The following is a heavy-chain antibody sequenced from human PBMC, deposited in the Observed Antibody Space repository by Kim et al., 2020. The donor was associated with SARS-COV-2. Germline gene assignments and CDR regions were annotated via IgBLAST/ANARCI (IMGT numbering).Heavy chain of an antibody. CDR3: ASTRRGVFDY. Sequence: STLYNPSRKRRVTIAVDTSKNQFSLRLSSVTAADTAVYYCASTRRGVFDYWGQGTLVTVSS. J-gene: IGHJ4*02. D-gene: IGHD3-10*01. CDR2: ST. V-gene: IGHV4-34*01.